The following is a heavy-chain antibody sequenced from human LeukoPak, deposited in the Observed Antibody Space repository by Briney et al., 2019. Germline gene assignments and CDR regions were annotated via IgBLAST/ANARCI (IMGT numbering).Heavy chain of an antibody. D-gene: IGHD6-13*01. J-gene: IGHJ6*03. CDR3: ARDFSSWYKHDYYYMDV. Sequence: GGSLRLSCTVSGFTFSSYAMHWVRQAPGKGLEWVAVTSYDESQKIYTDSEKGRFTIPRENSKSTLYLQMNSLRGEDTGVYYCARDFSSWYKHDYYYMDVWGKGTTVTVSS. CDR1: GFTFSSYA. CDR2: TSYDESQK. V-gene: IGHV3-30*04.